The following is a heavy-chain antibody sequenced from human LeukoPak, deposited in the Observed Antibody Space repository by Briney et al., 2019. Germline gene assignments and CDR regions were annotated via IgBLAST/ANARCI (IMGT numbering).Heavy chain of an antibody. Sequence: GGSLRLSCTASGFTFSSYSMNWVRQAPGKGLEWVSYISSSSSTIYYADSVKGRFTISRDNAKNSLYLQMNSLRAEDTAVYYCARDIYYGSGSPPLDYWGQGTLVTVSS. J-gene: IGHJ4*02. V-gene: IGHV3-48*04. CDR2: ISSSSSTI. D-gene: IGHD3-10*01. CDR3: ARDIYYGSGSPPLDY. CDR1: GFTFSSYS.